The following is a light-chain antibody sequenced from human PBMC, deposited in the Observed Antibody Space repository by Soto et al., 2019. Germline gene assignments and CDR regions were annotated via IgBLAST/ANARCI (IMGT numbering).Light chain of an antibody. CDR3: QQYADSPIT. CDR2: GAS. Sequence: EIVLTQSPGTLSLSPGERATFSCRASQSISSSYLAWLQQKPGQAPRLLIYGASSRATGIPDRFSGSGSGTDFTLTISRLEVEDFAVYYCQQYADSPITFGQGTKVDIK. CDR1: QSISSSY. V-gene: IGKV3-20*01. J-gene: IGKJ1*01.